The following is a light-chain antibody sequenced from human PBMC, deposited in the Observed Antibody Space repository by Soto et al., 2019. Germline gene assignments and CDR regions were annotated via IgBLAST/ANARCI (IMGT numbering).Light chain of an antibody. V-gene: IGKV4-1*01. CDR2: WAS. CDR1: QSGLYSSNNKNY. J-gene: IGKJ5*01. Sequence: DIVMTQSPDSLAVSLGERATINCKSSQSGLYSSNNKNYLAWYQQKPGQPPKLLIYWASTRESGVPDRFSGSGFGTDFTLTISKVEPEDFAVYYCQQYGTPRSVNFGQGTRLEI. CDR3: QQYGTPRSVN.